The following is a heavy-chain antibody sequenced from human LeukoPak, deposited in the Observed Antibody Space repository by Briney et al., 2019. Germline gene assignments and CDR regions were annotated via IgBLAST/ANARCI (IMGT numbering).Heavy chain of an antibody. CDR3: ATLRYCSSTSCYRGEVYYYYYGMDV. Sequence: GASVKVSCKAPGGTFSSYAISWVRQAPGQGLEWMGGIIPILGIANYAQKFQGRVTITADKSTSTAYMELSSLRSEDTAVYYCATLRYCSSTSCYRGEVYYYYYGMDVWGQGTTVTVSS. V-gene: IGHV1-69*10. J-gene: IGHJ6*02. CDR1: GGTFSSYA. CDR2: IIPILGIA. D-gene: IGHD2-2*01.